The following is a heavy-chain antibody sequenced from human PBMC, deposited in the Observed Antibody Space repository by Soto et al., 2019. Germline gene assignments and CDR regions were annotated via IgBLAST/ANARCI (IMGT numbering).Heavy chain of an antibody. CDR3: ARSLTSGLDAFDI. D-gene: IGHD7-27*01. CDR2: IYPGDSDT. V-gene: IGHV5-51*01. CDR1: GYNFPTYW. J-gene: IGHJ3*02. Sequence: PGESLKISCKGSGYNFPTYWIGWVRQMAGQGLEWMGIIYPGDSDTRYSPSFQGLVTISADKSINTAYLQWSSLKASDTAMYYCARSLTSGLDAFDIWGQGTMVTVSS.